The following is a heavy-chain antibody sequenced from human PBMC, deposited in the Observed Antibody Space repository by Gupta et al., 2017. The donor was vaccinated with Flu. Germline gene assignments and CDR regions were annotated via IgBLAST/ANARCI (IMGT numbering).Heavy chain of an antibody. D-gene: IGHD3-22*01. CDR2: ISSSSSYI. Sequence: PGKGLEWVSSISSSSSYIYYADSVKGRFTISRDNAKNSLYLQMNSLRAEDTAVYYCARASGPNYYDSSGYSDYWGQGTLVTVSS. J-gene: IGHJ4*02. V-gene: IGHV3-21*01. CDR3: ARASGPNYYDSSGYSDY.